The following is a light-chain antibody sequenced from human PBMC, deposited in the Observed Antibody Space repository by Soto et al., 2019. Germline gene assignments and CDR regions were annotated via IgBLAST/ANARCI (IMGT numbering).Light chain of an antibody. CDR3: SAWDDSLRGRV. CDR2: SND. J-gene: IGLJ2*01. CDR1: SSNIGTNT. V-gene: IGLV1-44*01. Sequence: QSVLTQPPLASGTPGQRVTISCSGSSSNIGTNTVNWYQQLPGTAPKLLIYSNDQRPSGVPDRVSGSKSGTSASLAISGLQSEDEADYYCSAWDDSLRGRVFGGGTKLTVL.